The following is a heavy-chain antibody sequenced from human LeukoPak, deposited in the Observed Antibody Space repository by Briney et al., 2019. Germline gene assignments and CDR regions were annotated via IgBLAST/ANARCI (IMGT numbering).Heavy chain of an antibody. CDR1: GFTFSSYE. CDR3: ARDGSGWYDY. CDR2: ISSSGSTR. Sequence: GGSLRLSCAASGFTFSSYEMNWIRQAPGKGLEWVSYISSSGSTRYYADSVRGRFTISRDNAKNSLYLQMNSLRAEDTGVYYCARDGSGWYDYWGQGILVTVSS. D-gene: IGHD6-19*01. J-gene: IGHJ4*02. V-gene: IGHV3-48*03.